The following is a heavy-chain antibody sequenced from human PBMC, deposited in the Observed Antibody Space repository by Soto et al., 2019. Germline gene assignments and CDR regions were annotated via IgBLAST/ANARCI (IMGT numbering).Heavy chain of an antibody. V-gene: IGHV3-30*03. CDR3: ARSTTWAPNYYYYALDV. D-gene: IGHD1-1*01. CDR1: GFIFSSYG. J-gene: IGHJ6*02. CDR2: ISYDENNK. Sequence: QVQLVESGGGVVQPGRSLRLSCAASGFIFSSYGMHWVRQAPGKGLEWVAVISYDENNKHYADSVKGRFTISRDNSKNTLYLQMNSLRVEDTAEYYCARSTTWAPNYYYYALDVWGQGTTVTVSS.